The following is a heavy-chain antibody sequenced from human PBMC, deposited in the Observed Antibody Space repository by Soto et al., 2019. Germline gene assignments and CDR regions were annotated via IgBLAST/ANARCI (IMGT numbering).Heavy chain of an antibody. CDR3: AREVEGYCSGGSCYDY. CDR2: ISAYNGNT. Sequence: ASVKVSCKASGYTFTSYGISWVRLAPGQGLEWMGWISAYNGNTNYAQKLQGTVTMTTDTSTSTAYMELRSLRSDDTAVYYCAREVEGYCSGGSCYDYWGQGTLVTVSS. D-gene: IGHD2-15*01. J-gene: IGHJ4*02. V-gene: IGHV1-18*01. CDR1: GYTFTSYG.